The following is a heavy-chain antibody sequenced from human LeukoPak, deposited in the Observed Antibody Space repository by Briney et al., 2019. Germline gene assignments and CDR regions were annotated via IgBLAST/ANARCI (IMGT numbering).Heavy chain of an antibody. CDR3: AKDKMFRGDYGPTIYYFDY. CDR2: ISWNSGGI. CDR1: GFTFDDYA. J-gene: IGHJ4*02. Sequence: GGSLRLSCAASGFTFDDYAMHWVRQAPGQGLEWVSGISWNSGGIGYADSVKGRFTISRDNAKNSLYLQMNSLRADDTALYYCAKDKMFRGDYGPTIYYFDYWGQGTLVTVSS. D-gene: IGHD4-17*01. V-gene: IGHV3-9*01.